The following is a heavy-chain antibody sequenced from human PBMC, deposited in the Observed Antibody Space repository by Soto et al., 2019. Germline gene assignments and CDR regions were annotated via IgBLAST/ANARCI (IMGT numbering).Heavy chain of an antibody. J-gene: IGHJ4*02. CDR3: ARRGSGSYYDY. CDR2: ISGSGGST. Sequence: EVQLLESGGGLVQPGGSLRLSCAASGFTFSSYAMRWVRQAPGKGLEWGSAISGSGGSTYYADPVKGRFTISRDNSKNTLYLQMNSLRAEDTAAYYCARRGSGSYYDYWGQGTLVTVSS. V-gene: IGHV3-23*01. CDR1: GFTFSSYA. D-gene: IGHD1-26*01.